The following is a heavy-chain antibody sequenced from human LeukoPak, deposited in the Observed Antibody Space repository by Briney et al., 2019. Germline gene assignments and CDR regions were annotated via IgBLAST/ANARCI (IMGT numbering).Heavy chain of an antibody. CDR2: IIPIYGVP. CDR3: ARGFTRRHLQWLVPDYYYYYYMDV. CDR1: GDTFNYFA. J-gene: IGHJ6*03. D-gene: IGHD6-19*01. V-gene: IGHV1-69*10. Sequence: SVKVSCKPSGDTFNYFAITWVRQAPGQGLEWMGGIIPIYGVPNYAQKFQGRVTITADKSTRTVFMELSSLSSEDTAVYYCARGFTRRHLQWLVPDYYYYYYMDVWGKGTTVTVSS.